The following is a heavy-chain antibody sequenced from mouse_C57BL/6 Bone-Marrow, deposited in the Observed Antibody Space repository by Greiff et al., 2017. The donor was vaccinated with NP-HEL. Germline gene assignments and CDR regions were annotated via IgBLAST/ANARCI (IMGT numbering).Heavy chain of an antibody. CDR2: ISYDGSN. CDR3: AREGGYYYGDFDV. CDR1: GYSITSGYY. D-gene: IGHD1-1*01. V-gene: IGHV3-6*01. J-gene: IGHJ1*03. Sequence: DVQLQESGPGLVKPSQSLSLTCSVTGYSITSGYYWNWIRQFPGNKLEWMGYISYDGSNNYNPSLKNRISITRDTSKNQFFLKLNSVTTEDTATYYCAREGGYYYGDFDVWGTGTTVTVSS.